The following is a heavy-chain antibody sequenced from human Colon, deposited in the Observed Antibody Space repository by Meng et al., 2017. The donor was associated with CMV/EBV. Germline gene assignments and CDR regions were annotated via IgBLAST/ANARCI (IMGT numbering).Heavy chain of an antibody. Sequence: QNHFKVSGPTLGKPKQTLPLTGTSSGFSLTNQRNSCGWIRQSPGKALEWLALIHGDDTEQYSPSLQSRLSAARDTSKNQVVLTLTDMDPVDTATYYCVHRYSSSSGEVSWGQGTLVTVSS. V-gene: IGHV2-5*02. CDR1: GFSLTNQRNS. D-gene: IGHD6-6*01. CDR3: VHRYSSSSGEVS. J-gene: IGHJ5*02. CDR2: IHGDDTE.